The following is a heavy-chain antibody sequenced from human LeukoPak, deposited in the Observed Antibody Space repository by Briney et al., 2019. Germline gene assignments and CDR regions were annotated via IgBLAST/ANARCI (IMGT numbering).Heavy chain of an antibody. CDR2: INPSGGST. CDR1: GYTFTSYY. J-gene: IGHJ4*02. Sequence: ASVKVSCKASGYTFTSYYMHWVRQAPGQGLEWMGIINPSGGSTSYAQKFQGRVTMTRDTSTSTVYMELSSLRSEGTAVYYCARDRTYYYDSSGLDYWGQGTLVTVSS. V-gene: IGHV1-46*01. CDR3: ARDRTYYYDSSGLDY. D-gene: IGHD3-22*01.